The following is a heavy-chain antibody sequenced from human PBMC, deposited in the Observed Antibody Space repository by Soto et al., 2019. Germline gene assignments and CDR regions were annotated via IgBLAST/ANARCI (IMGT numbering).Heavy chain of an antibody. J-gene: IGHJ4*02. V-gene: IGHV4-34*01. Sequence: SETLSLTCAVYGGSFSGYYWSWIRQPPGKGLEWIGEINHSGSTNYNPSLKSRVTISVDTSKNQFSLKLSSVTAADTAVYYCARGTRRAYGDYPFDYWGQGTLVTVSS. CDR1: GGSFSGYY. D-gene: IGHD4-17*01. CDR3: ARGTRRAYGDYPFDY. CDR2: INHSGST.